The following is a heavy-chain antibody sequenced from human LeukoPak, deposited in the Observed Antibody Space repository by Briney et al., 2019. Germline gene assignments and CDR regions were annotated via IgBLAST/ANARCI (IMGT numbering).Heavy chain of an antibody. CDR2: IYTSGST. Sequence: SETLSLTCTVSSGSISSYYWSWIRQPAGKGLEWIGRIYTSGSTNYNPSLKSRVTMSVDTSKNQFSLKLSSVTAADTAVYYCARDIGAGSTSFIPADYWGQGTLVTVSS. J-gene: IGHJ4*02. V-gene: IGHV4-4*07. CDR1: SGSISSYY. D-gene: IGHD2-2*01. CDR3: ARDIGAGSTSFIPADY.